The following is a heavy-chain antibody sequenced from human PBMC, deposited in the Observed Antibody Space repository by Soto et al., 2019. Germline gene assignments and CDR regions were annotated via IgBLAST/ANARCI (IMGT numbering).Heavy chain of an antibody. D-gene: IGHD3-22*01. CDR2: IYPGDSDT. CDR3: ARGSYDSSGYYYFDY. CDR1: GYSFTSHW. J-gene: IGHJ4*02. V-gene: IGHV5-51*01. Sequence: GESLKISCKGSGYSFTSHWIAWVRQMPGKGLEWMGIIYPGDSDTRYSPSFQGQVTISADKSISTAYLQWSSLKASDTAMYYCARGSYDSSGYYYFDYWGQGTLVTVSS.